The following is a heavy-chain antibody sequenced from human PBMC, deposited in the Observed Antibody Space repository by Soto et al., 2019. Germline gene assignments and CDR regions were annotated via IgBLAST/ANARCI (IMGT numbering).Heavy chain of an antibody. CDR3: ERVDSSSWSHDAFDI. CDR2: IYTSGRT. Sequence: TLSLTCTGSVGFISSYSWSWIGQPAGKGLEWIWRIYTSGRTNYNTSLKSRVTMSVDTSKNQFSLKLSSVTAADTAVYYCERVDSSSWSHDAFDIWGQGTMVTLSS. J-gene: IGHJ3*02. V-gene: IGHV4-4*07. CDR1: VGFISSYS. D-gene: IGHD6-13*01.